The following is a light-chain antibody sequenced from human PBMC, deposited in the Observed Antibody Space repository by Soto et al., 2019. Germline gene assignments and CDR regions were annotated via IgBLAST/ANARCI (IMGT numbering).Light chain of an antibody. Sequence: QSALTQPASVSGAPGQSIIVSCTGTTSHVGDSKYVYRFQHHPDKAPKLIIYEVSRRPIGVSNRFSGSKSGNTTYLTISGLQAEDEADYYCGSYSTSTPLLYVFGTGTKLTVL. J-gene: IGLJ1*01. CDR3: GSYSTSTPLLYV. V-gene: IGLV2-14*01. CDR1: TSHVGDSKY. CDR2: EVS.